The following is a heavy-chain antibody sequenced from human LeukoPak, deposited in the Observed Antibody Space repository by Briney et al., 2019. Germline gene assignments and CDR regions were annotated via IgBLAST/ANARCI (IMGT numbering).Heavy chain of an antibody. CDR1: GFTFSSYA. D-gene: IGHD2-2*01. Sequence: RGSLRLSCAASGFTFSSYAMSWVRQAPGKWLEWDSAISGSGGSTYYADSGKGRFTISRDNSKNTLYLQMNSLRAEDTAVYYCARSAKSSHSTYSVVVPAAMRGDYYYYYGMDVWGKGTTVTVSS. CDR3: ARSAKSSHSTYSVVVPAAMRGDYYYYYGMDV. V-gene: IGHV3-23*01. CDR2: ISGSGGST. J-gene: IGHJ6*04.